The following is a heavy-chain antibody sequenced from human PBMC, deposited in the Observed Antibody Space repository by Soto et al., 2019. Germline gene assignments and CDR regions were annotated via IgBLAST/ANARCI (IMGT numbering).Heavy chain of an antibody. D-gene: IGHD6-13*01. CDR2: ISASNGNI. Sequence: QVQLVQSGAEVKKPGASVRVSCKASGYTFTPYGISWVRQAPGQGLEWMGWISASNGNIYYGQKFQGRVTMTTDSFTSTAYMELSSLTSDDTAVYYCARALPYSSSGDSWGRGTLVTVSS. CDR3: ARALPYSSSGDS. J-gene: IGHJ4*02. V-gene: IGHV1-18*01. CDR1: GYTFTPYG.